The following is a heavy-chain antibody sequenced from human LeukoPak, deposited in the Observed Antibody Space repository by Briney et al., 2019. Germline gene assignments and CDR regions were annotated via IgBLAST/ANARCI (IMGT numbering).Heavy chain of an antibody. Sequence: ASVKVSCTSSAGTFSSYAISWVRQAPGQGLEWMGRIIPILGIANYAQKFEGRVTITADKCTSTAYMELSRMRSEDTDVYYCARGYYDILTGYYSDVYYFDYWGQGTLVTVSS. CDR3: ARGYYDILTGYYSDVYYFDY. CDR2: IIPILGIA. CDR1: AGTFSSYA. V-gene: IGHV1-69*04. J-gene: IGHJ4*02. D-gene: IGHD3-9*01.